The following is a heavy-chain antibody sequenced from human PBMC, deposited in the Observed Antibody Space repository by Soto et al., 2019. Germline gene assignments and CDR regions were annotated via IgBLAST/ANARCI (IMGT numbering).Heavy chain of an antibody. D-gene: IGHD3-10*01. J-gene: IGHJ6*03. CDR3: ARENLDGSGSYYRPGPGYYYYYMDV. V-gene: IGHV3-74*01. Sequence: GGSLRLSCAASGFTFSSYWMHWVRQAPGKGLVWVSRINSDGSSTSYADSVKGRFTISRDNAKNTLYLQMNRLRAEDTAVYYCARENLDGSGSYYRPGPGYYYYYMDVWGKGTTVTVSS. CDR2: INSDGSST. CDR1: GFTFSSYW.